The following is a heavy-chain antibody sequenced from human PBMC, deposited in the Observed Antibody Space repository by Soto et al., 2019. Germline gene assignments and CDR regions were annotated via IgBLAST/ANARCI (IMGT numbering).Heavy chain of an antibody. D-gene: IGHD5-12*01. V-gene: IGHV3-23*01. CDR3: TKGAWLDY. CDR2: ILGRDDTT. J-gene: IGHJ4*02. CDR1: GFTFRNSW. Sequence: GGSLRLSCAASGFTFRNSWMHWVRQAPGKGLEWVSVILGRDDTTYYADSVKGRFTISRDTFKNTLHLQMNSLRVEDTALYFCTKGAWLDYWGQGTLVTVSS.